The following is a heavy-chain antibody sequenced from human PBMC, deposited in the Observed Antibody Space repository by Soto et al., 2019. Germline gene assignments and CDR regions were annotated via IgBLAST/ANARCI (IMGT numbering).Heavy chain of an antibody. CDR2: ISSTTNYI. CDR3: ARESEDLTSNFDY. CDR1: GFTFTRYS. J-gene: IGHJ4*02. Sequence: GGSLRLSCAACGFTFTRYSMNWVRQAPGKGLEWVSSISSTTNYIYYGDSMKGRFTISRDNAKNSLYLEMNSLRAEDTAVYYCARESEDLTSNFDYWGQGTLVTVSS. V-gene: IGHV3-21*06.